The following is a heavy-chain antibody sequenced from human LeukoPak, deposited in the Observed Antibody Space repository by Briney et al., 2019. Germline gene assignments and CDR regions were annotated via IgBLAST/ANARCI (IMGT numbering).Heavy chain of an antibody. V-gene: IGHV3-21*01. CDR2: ISSSSSYI. CDR1: GFTFSSYS. CDR3: ARVTGYSSSWSDY. D-gene: IGHD6-13*01. J-gene: IGHJ4*02. Sequence: GGSLRLSCAASGFTFSSYSMNWVRQAPEKGLEWVSSISSSSSYIYYADSVKGRFTISRDNAKNSLYLQMNSLRAEDTAVYYCARVTGYSSSWSDYWGQGTLVTVSS.